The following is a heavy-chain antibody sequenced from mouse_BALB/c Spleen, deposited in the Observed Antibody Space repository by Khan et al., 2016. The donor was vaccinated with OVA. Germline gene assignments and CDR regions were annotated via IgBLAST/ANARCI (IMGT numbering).Heavy chain of an antibody. CDR3: ARTARIKY. CDR1: GYSITSGYV. Sequence: EVKLLESGPGLVKPSQSLSLTCTVTGYSITSGYVRNWIRQSPGNKLEWMGNISYSGSTNYNPSLKSRISITRDTSKNQFFLQLNSVTTEDTATYYCARTARIKYWGQGTTLTVSS. CDR2: ISYSGST. D-gene: IGHD1-2*01. V-gene: IGHV3-2*02. J-gene: IGHJ2*01.